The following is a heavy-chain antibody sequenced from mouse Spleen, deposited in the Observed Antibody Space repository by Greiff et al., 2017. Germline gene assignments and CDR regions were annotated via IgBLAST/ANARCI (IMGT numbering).Heavy chain of an antibody. D-gene: IGHD2-3*01. CDR2: INPSTGGT. V-gene: IGHV1-42*01. CDR3: ARSGDGYSYWYFDV. Sequence: VQLQQSGPELVKPGASVKISCKASGYSFTGYYMNWVKQSPEKSLEWIGEINPSTGGTTYNQKFKAKATLTVDKSSSTAYMQLKSLTSEDSAVYYCARSGDGYSYWYFDVWGTGTTVTVSS. CDR1: GYSFTGYY. J-gene: IGHJ1*03.